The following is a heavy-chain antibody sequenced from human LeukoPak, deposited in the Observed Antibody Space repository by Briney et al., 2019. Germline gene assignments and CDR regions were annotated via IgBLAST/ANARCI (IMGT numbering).Heavy chain of an antibody. CDR1: GGSISSYY. CDR3: ARVVDSWIQLFDY. Sequence: SETLSLTCTVSGGSISSYYWSWIRQPPGKGLEWIGYIYYSGSTNYNPSLKSRVTISVDTSKNQFSLKLSSVTAADTAVYYCARVVDSWIQLFDYWGQGTLVTVSS. V-gene: IGHV4-59*01. CDR2: IYYSGST. J-gene: IGHJ4*02. D-gene: IGHD5-18*01.